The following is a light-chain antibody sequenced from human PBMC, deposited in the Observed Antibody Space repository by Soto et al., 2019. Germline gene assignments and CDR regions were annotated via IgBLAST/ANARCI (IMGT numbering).Light chain of an antibody. V-gene: IGLV2-8*01. CDR3: NSFAGSAHVV. CDR1: SSDVGAYNY. Sequence: QSALAQPPSASGSPGQSVTISCTGTSSDVGAYNYVSWYQQRRGKAPKLIIYDVSQRPSGIPDRFSGSKSGNTASLTVSGLQAEDEAVYYCNSFAGSAHVVFGGGTQLTVL. J-gene: IGLJ2*01. CDR2: DVS.